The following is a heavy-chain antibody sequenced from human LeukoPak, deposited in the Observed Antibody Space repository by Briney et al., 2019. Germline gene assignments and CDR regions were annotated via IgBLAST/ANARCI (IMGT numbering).Heavy chain of an antibody. CDR2: IYYSGST. V-gene: IGHV4-30-4*01. CDR3: ARGSMSNYDSSGYSEFDY. D-gene: IGHD3-22*01. Sequence: SETLSLTCTVSGGSISSGDYYWSWIRQPPGKGLEWIGYIYYSGSTYYNPSLKSRVTISVDTSKNQLSLKLSSVTAADTAVYYCARGSMSNYDSSGYSEFDYWGQGTLVTVSS. CDR1: GGSISSGDYY. J-gene: IGHJ4*02.